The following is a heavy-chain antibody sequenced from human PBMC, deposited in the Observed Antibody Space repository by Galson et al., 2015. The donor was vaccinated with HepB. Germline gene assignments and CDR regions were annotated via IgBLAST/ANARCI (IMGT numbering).Heavy chain of an antibody. D-gene: IGHD3-22*01. CDR3: ARHRYYDSSGYYSHYYYYGMDV. Sequence: QSGAEVKKPGESLKISCKGSGYSFTSYWIGWVRQMPGKGLEWMGIIYPGDSDTRYSPSFQGQVTISADKSISTAYLQWSGLKASDTAMYYCARHRYYDSSGYYSHYYYYGMDVWGQGTTVTVSS. V-gene: IGHV5-51*01. CDR1: GYSFTSYW. J-gene: IGHJ6*02. CDR2: IYPGDSDT.